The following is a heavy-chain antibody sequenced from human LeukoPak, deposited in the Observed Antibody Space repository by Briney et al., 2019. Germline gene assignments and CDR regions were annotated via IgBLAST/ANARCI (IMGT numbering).Heavy chain of an antibody. V-gene: IGHV3-30*04. D-gene: IGHD3-22*01. CDR1: GFTFSSYA. Sequence: GRSLRLSCAASGFTFSSYAMHWVRQAPGKGLEWVAVISYDGSNKYYADSVKGRFTISRDNSKNTLYLQMNSLRAEDTAVYYCARQSWNYYDSSGPNWFDPWGQGTLVTVSS. CDR2: ISYDGSNK. J-gene: IGHJ5*02. CDR3: ARQSWNYYDSSGPNWFDP.